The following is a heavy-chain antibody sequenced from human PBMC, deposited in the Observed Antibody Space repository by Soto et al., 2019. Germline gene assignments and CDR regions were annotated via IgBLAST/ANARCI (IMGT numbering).Heavy chain of an antibody. CDR1: GGSISSGGYS. J-gene: IGHJ5*02. Sequence: SETLSLTCAVSGGSISSGGYSWSWIRQPPGKGLEWIGYIYHSGSTYYNPSLKSRVTVSLETSKSQFSLTLSSVTASDTAVYYCARLGFYYQSLDPWGHGTLVTVSS. V-gene: IGHV4-30-2*01. D-gene: IGHD2-2*01. CDR3: ARLGFYYQSLDP. CDR2: IYHSGST.